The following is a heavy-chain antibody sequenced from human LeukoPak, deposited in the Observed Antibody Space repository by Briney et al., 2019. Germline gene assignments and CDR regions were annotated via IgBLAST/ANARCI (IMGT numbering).Heavy chain of an antibody. D-gene: IGHD3-10*01. CDR3: ARAGMRFGGTYYYGSGSSIAGNYYFDY. CDR2: IIPIFGTA. J-gene: IGHJ4*02. V-gene: IGHV1-69*13. CDR1: GGTFSSYA. Sequence: GASVKVSCKASGGTFSSYAISWVRQAPGQGLEWMGGIIPIFGTANYAQKFQGRVTITADESTSTAYMELSSLRSEDTAVYYCARAGMRFGGTYYYGSGSSIAGNYYFDYWGQGTLVTVSS.